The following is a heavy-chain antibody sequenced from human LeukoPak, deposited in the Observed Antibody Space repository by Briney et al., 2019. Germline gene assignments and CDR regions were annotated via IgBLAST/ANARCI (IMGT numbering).Heavy chain of an antibody. D-gene: IGHD6-13*01. V-gene: IGHV3-9*01. CDR1: GFNFDDYA. CDR2: ISGNSGSI. Sequence: GGSLRLSCATSGFNFDDYAMHWVRQVPGEGLEWVAGISGNSGSIGYADSVKGRFTISRDNAKNSLYLQMNSLRAEDTALYYCAKDRESSSSWDNGLAPWGQGTLVTVSS. J-gene: IGHJ5*02. CDR3: AKDRESSSSWDNGLAP.